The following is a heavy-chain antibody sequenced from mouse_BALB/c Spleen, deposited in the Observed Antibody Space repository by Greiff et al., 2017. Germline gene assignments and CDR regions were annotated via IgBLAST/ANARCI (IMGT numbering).Heavy chain of an antibody. CDR1: GYTFSSYW. J-gene: IGHJ3*01. CDR3: ARKYGNYEFAY. Sequence: VQLQQSGAELMKPGASVKISCKATGYTFSSYWIEWVKQRPGHGLEWIGEILPGSGSTNYNEKFKGKATFTADTSSNTAYMQLSSLTSEDSAVYYCARKYGNYEFAYWGQGTLVTVSA. CDR2: ILPGSGST. D-gene: IGHD2-10*02. V-gene: IGHV1-9*01.